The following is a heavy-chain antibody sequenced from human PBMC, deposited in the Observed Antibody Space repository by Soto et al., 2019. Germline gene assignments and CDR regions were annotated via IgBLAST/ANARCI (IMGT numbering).Heavy chain of an antibody. CDR3: EGHLTSSGWYGYYFDY. Sequence: EVQLVQSGAEVKKPGESLKISCKGSGYSFTSYWIGWVRQMPGKGLEWMGIIYPSDSDTRYSPSFQGQVTISADKSISTAYLQWSRLKASDTAMYYCEGHLTSSGWYGYYFDYGGQGTLVTVSS. D-gene: IGHD6-19*01. J-gene: IGHJ4*02. CDR1: GYSFTSYW. CDR2: IYPSDSDT. V-gene: IGHV5-51*01.